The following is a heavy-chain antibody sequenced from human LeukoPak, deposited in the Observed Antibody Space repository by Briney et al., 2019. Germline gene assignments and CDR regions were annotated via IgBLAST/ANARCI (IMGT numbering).Heavy chain of an antibody. J-gene: IGHJ3*02. Sequence: SETLSLTCTVSGGSISSYYWGWIRQPPGKGLEWIGSIYHSGSTYYNPSLKSRVTISVDTSKNQFSLKLSSVTAADTAVYYCARVSLRKNAFDIWGQGTMVTVSS. CDR1: GGSISSYY. V-gene: IGHV4-38-2*02. D-gene: IGHD4-17*01. CDR3: ARVSLRKNAFDI. CDR2: IYHSGST.